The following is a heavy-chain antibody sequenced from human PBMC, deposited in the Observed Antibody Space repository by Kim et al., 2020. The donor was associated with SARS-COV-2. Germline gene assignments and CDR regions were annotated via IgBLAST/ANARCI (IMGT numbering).Heavy chain of an antibody. CDR3: VSPEPSSSWSGYYYYYGMDV. D-gene: IGHD6-13*01. V-gene: IGHV3-64D*06. CDR1: GFTFSSYA. J-gene: IGHJ6*02. Sequence: GGSLRLSCSASGFTFSSYAMHWVRQAPGKGLEYVSAISSNGGSTYYADSVKGRFTISRDNSKNTLYLQMSSLRAEDTAVYYCVSPEPSSSWSGYYYYYGMDVWGQGTTVTVSS. CDR2: ISSNGGST.